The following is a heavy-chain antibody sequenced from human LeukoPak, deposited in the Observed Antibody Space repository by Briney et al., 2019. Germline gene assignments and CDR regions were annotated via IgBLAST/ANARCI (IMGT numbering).Heavy chain of an antibody. CDR2: IIPIFGTA. D-gene: IGHD3-16*02. J-gene: IGHJ3*02. CDR1: GGTFSSYA. CDR3: AREYRRGVPLDI. V-gene: IGHV1-69*13. Sequence: GASVKVSCKASGGTFSSYAISWVRQAPGQGLEWMGGIIPIFGTANYAQKFQGRVTITADESTSTAYMELSSLRSEDTAVYYCAREYRRGVPLDIWGQGTMVTVSS.